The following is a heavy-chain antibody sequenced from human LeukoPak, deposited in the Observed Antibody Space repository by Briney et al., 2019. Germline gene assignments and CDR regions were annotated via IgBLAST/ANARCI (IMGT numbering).Heavy chain of an antibody. V-gene: IGHV3-15*01. CDR2: IKSKTNGGTT. CDR1: GFTFNHAW. Sequence: GGSLRLSCAASGFTFNHAWMSWVRQAPGKGLEWLGRIKSKTNGGTTDYAAPVKGRFTTSRDDSKNTLYLQMNSLKTEDTAVYYCTWVGAKYYFDYWGQGTLVTVSS. D-gene: IGHD1-26*01. J-gene: IGHJ4*02. CDR3: TWVGAKYYFDY.